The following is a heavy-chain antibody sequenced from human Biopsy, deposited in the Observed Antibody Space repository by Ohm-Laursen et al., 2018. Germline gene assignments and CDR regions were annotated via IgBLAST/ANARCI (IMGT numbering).Heavy chain of an antibody. CDR3: GNEVHGRDY. V-gene: IGHV4-34*08. D-gene: IGHD2-15*01. J-gene: IGHJ4*02. CDR2: INQAGTT. CDR1: GKTFSDYQ. Sequence: SDTLSLTWAVFGKTFSDYQWSWIRQPPGKGLEWIGQINQAGTTNHNPSLKSRVSISADASKYEFSLRLTSVTAADTAVYLCGNEVHGRDYWGLGAQVTVSS.